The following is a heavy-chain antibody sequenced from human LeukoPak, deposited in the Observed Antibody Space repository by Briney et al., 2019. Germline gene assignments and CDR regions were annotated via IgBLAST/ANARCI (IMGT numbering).Heavy chain of an antibody. CDR2: IYHSGST. D-gene: IGHD3-16*02. CDR3: ARDKETSSAGAFDI. CDR1: GGSTCSSNW. J-gene: IGHJ3*02. V-gene: IGHV4-4*02. Sequence: SETLSLTCAVSGGSTCSSNWWSWVRQPPGKGLEWIGEIYHSGSTNYNPSLKSRVTISVDKSKNQFSLKLSSVTAADTAVYYCARDKETSSAGAFDIWGQGTMVTVSS.